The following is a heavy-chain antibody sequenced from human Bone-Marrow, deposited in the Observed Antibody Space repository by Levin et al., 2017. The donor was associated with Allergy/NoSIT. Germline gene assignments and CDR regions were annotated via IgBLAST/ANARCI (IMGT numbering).Heavy chain of an antibody. CDR2: INSDGSST. CDR3: ARARPYGHFDY. J-gene: IGHJ4*02. Sequence: SGGSLRLSCAASGFTFSSYWMHWVRQAPGKGLVWVSRINSDGSSTNYADSEKGRFTISRDDAKSTLYLQMNSLRAEDTAVYYCARARPYGHFDYWGQGTLVTVSS. V-gene: IGHV3-74*01. CDR1: GFTFSSYW. D-gene: IGHD3-10*01.